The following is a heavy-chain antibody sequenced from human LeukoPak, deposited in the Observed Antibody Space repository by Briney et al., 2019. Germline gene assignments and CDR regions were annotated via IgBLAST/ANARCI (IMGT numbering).Heavy chain of an antibody. D-gene: IGHD5-12*01. J-gene: IGHJ4*02. CDR1: GYTFTGYY. CDR2: INPNSGGT. Sequence: ASVKVSCKASGYTFTGYYMHWVRQAPGQGLEWMGWINPNSGGTNYAQKFQGRVTMTRDTSISTACMELSRLRSDDTAVYYCARVWAGVGGYDPYYFDYWGQGTLVTVSS. CDR3: ARVWAGVGGYDPYYFDY. V-gene: IGHV1-2*02.